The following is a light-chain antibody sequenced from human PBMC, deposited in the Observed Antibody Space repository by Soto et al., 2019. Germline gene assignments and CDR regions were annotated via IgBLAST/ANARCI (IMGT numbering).Light chain of an antibody. CDR2: DAS. V-gene: IGKV1D-13*01. CDR3: QQYNNYLRLT. CDR1: QGISSA. Sequence: AIQLTQSPSSLSASVGDRVTITCRASQGISSALAWYQQKPGKAPKLLIYDASSLESGVPSRFSGSGSGTDFTLTISSLQPEDFATYYWQQYNNYLRLTFGGGTKVEIK. J-gene: IGKJ4*01.